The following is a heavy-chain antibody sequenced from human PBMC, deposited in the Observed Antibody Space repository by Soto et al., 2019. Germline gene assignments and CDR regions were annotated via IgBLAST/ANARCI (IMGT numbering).Heavy chain of an antibody. D-gene: IGHD1-26*01. CDR3: AGGKSWGWELAGYFGY. Sequence: QVQLVESGGGVVQPGRSLRLSCAASGFTFSSYAMHWVRQAPGKGLEWVAVISYDGSNKYDADYVKGRFTISRDNSKNRRYLQTDRRRAEDRVVYYCAGGKSWGWELAGYFGYWGQGTLVTDSS. V-gene: IGHV3-30-3*01. J-gene: IGHJ4*02. CDR2: ISYDGSNK. CDR1: GFTFSSYA.